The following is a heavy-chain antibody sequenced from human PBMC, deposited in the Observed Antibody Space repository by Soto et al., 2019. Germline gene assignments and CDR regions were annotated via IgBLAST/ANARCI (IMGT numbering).Heavy chain of an antibody. CDR1: GYSFTSYW. V-gene: IGHV5-51*01. Sequence: PGESLKISCKGSGYSFTSYWIGWVRQMPGKGLEWMGIIYPGDSDTRYSPSFQGQVTISADKSISTAYLQWSSLKASDTAMYYCARQERRTGYSSSWYPEYYGMDVWGQGTTVTVSS. CDR2: IYPGDSDT. J-gene: IGHJ6*02. D-gene: IGHD6-13*01. CDR3: ARQERRTGYSSSWYPEYYGMDV.